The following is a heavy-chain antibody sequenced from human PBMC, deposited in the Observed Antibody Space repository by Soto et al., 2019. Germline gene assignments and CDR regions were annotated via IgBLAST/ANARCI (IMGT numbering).Heavy chain of an antibody. Sequence: PGGSLRLSCAASGFIFSSFGMHWVRQAPGKGLEWVAHIWYDGSNTYYADSLKGRFTISRDNSRNTVYLQMNSLRAEDTAVYHCVRDLLGSGGHFDYWGQGTPVTASS. J-gene: IGHJ4*02. CDR1: GFIFSSFG. CDR3: VRDLLGSGGHFDY. CDR2: IWYDGSNT. D-gene: IGHD7-27*01. V-gene: IGHV3-33*01.